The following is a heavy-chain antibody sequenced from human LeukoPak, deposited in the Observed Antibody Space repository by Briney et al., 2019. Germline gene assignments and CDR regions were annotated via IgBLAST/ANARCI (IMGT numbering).Heavy chain of an antibody. V-gene: IGHV4-4*02. D-gene: IGHD2-8*01. CDR3: SRENGAFSPFGY. J-gene: IGHJ4*02. CDR2: ISLSGLT. CDR1: GGSITSTNW. Sequence: PSQTLSLTCGVSGGSITSTNWWSWVRQPPGQGLEWIGEISLSGLTNYNPSLKSRVTMALDKSKNHLSLNLTSVTAADTAVYYCSRENGAFSPFGYWGQGTLVTVPS.